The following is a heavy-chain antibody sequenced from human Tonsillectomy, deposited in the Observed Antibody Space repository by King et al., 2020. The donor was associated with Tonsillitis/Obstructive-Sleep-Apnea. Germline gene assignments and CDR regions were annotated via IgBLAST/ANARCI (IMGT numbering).Heavy chain of an antibody. V-gene: IGHV3-7*04. Sequence: VQLVESGGGLVQPGGSLRLSCAASGFTFSTYWMTWVRQAPGKGLEWVANIKQDGSEKYYVESVKGRFTISRDNAKNSLYLQMNSLRPEDTAVYYCARDFTGYCSGGNCYYSGENYWGQGTRVTVSS. D-gene: IGHD2-15*01. J-gene: IGHJ4*02. CDR1: GFTFSTYW. CDR3: ARDFTGYCSGGNCYYSGENY. CDR2: IKQDGSEK.